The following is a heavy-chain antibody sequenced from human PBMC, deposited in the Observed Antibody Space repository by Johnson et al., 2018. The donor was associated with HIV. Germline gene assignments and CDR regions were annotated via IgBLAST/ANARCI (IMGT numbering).Heavy chain of an antibody. CDR1: GFTFSSYA. Sequence: QVQLVESGGGVVQPGRSLRLSCAASGFTFSSYAMHWVRQAPGKGLEWVAVISYDGSNKYYADSVKGRFTISRDNSKNTLYLQMNSLRAEDTAVYYCARSNSISMIVLVTGGAFDIWGQGTMVTVSS. V-gene: IGHV3-30-3*01. CDR3: ARSNSISMIVLVTGGAFDI. CDR2: ISYDGSNK. D-gene: IGHD3-22*01. J-gene: IGHJ3*02.